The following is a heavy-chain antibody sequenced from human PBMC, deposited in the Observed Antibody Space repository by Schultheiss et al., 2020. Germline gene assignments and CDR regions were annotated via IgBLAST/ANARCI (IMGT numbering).Heavy chain of an antibody. D-gene: IGHD5-24*01. CDR3: AKSPDGYYNNNWFDP. V-gene: IGHV6-1*01. CDR2: TYYRSKWYN. CDR1: GDSVSSNSAA. J-gene: IGHJ5*02. Sequence: SQTLSLTCAISGDSVSSNSAAWNWIRQSPSRGLEWLGGTYYRSKWYNNYAVSVKSRITIIPDTSKNQFSLHLNSVTPEDTAVYYCAKSPDGYYNNNWFDPWGQGTLVNVCS.